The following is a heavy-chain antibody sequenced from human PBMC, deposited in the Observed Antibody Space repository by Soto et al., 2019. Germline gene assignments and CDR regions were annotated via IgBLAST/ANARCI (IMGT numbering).Heavy chain of an antibody. V-gene: IGHV3-15*01. Sequence: GGSLRLSCAASGFTFSNAWMSWVRQAPGKGLEWVGRIKSKTDGGTTDYAAPVKGRFTISRDDSKNTLYLQMNSLKTEDTAVYYCTTARLLERRGSFDYWGQGTLVTVSS. CDR3: TTARLLERRGSFDY. J-gene: IGHJ4*02. CDR1: GFTFSNAW. CDR2: IKSKTDGGTT. D-gene: IGHD1-1*01.